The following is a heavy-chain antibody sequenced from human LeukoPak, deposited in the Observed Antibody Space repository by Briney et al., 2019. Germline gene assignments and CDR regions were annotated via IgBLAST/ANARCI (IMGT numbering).Heavy chain of an antibody. CDR1: GYTFTSYD. CDR2: MNPNSGNT. D-gene: IGHD3-10*01. V-gene: IGHV1-8*01. CDR3: ARAVEDGPEFDY. J-gene: IGHJ4*02. Sequence: ASVKVSCKASGYTFTSYDINWVRQATGQGLEWMRWMNPNSGNTGYAQKFQGRVTMTRNTSISTAYMELSSLRSEDTAVYYCARAVEDGPEFDYWGQGTLVTVSS.